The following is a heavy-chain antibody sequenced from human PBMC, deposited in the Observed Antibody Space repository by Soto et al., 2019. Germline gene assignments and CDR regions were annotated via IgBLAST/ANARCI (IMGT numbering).Heavy chain of an antibody. CDR1: GFTFSSYG. V-gene: IGHV3-33*01. J-gene: IGHJ3*02. Sequence: GGTLRLSCAASGFTFSSYGMHWVRQAPGKGLEWVAVIWYDGSNKYYADSVKGRFTISRDNSKNTLYLQMNSLRAEDTAVYYCARDTGYCSGGSCTHDAFDIWGQGTMVTVSS. CDR3: ARDTGYCSGGSCTHDAFDI. D-gene: IGHD2-15*01. CDR2: IWYDGSNK.